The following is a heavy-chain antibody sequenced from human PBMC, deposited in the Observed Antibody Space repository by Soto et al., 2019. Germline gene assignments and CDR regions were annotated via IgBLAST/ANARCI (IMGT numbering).Heavy chain of an antibody. CDR3: VHRPDDDNGDNWLDA. V-gene: IGHV2-5*01. Sequence: QITLQESGPTLVKPTQTLTLTCTFSGFSLTTSGVGVGWIRQPPGEALEWLGMIYWNDNKRYSPSLKRRLTITKDTSKNQVALTMTNMDPVDTATYYCVHRPDDDNGDNWLDAWGQGILVTVSS. D-gene: IGHD4-17*01. CDR2: IYWNDNK. CDR1: GFSLTTSGVG. J-gene: IGHJ5*02.